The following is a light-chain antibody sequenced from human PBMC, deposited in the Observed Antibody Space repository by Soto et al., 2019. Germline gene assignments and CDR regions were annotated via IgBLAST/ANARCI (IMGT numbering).Light chain of an antibody. J-gene: IGKJ1*01. CDR2: GTS. CDR1: QSVPSSY. V-gene: IGKV3-20*01. Sequence: EIVLTQSPDTLSLSPGERATLSCRASQSVPSSYFAWYQQRPGQAPRLLIYGTSRRATGIPDRFSGSGSGTGFTLTISRLEPEDFAVYYCQQYARSPRSFGQGTKVEIK. CDR3: QQYARSPRS.